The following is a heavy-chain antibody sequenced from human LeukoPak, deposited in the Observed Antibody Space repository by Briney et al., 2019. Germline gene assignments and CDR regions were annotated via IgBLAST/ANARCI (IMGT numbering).Heavy chain of an antibody. CDR2: IYHSGST. Sequence: SETLSLTCTVSGYSISSGYYWGWIRQPPGKGLEWIGSIYHSGSTYYNPSLKSRVAISVDTSKNQFSLKLSSVTAADTAVYYCARRDCSSTSCYSYWFDPWGQGTLVTVSS. D-gene: IGHD2-2*01. J-gene: IGHJ5*02. CDR3: ARRDCSSTSCYSYWFDP. CDR1: GYSISSGYY. V-gene: IGHV4-38-2*02.